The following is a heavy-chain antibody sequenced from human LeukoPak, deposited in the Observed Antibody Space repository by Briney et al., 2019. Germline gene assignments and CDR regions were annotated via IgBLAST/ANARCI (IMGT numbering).Heavy chain of an antibody. J-gene: IGHJ3*02. CDR3: ARGAYDDAFDI. CDR1: GYSISSGYY. V-gene: IGHV4-38-2*02. CDR2: IYHSGST. Sequence: SETLSLTCTVSGYSISSGYYWGWIRQPPGKGLEWIGSIYHSGSTYYNPSLKSQVTISVDTSKNQFSLKLSSVTAADTAVYYCARGAYDDAFDIWGQGTMVTVSS. D-gene: IGHD3-22*01.